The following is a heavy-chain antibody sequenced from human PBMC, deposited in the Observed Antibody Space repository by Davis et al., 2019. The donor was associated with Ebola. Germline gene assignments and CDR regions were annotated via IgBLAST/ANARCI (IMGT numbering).Heavy chain of an antibody. Sequence: GGSLRLSCAASGFIFANYWMSWVRQAPGKGLEWVANIKQDGSEKYYVDSVKGRFTISRDNAKNSLYLQMNSLRAEDTAVYYCARVGKYCSSTSCYLYYYYGMDVWGKGTTVTVSS. CDR2: IKQDGSEK. J-gene: IGHJ6*04. CDR3: ARVGKYCSSTSCYLYYYYGMDV. CDR1: GFIFANYW. D-gene: IGHD2-2*01. V-gene: IGHV3-7*01.